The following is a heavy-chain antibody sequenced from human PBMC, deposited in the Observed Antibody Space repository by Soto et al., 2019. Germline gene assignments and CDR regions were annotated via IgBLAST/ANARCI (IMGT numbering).Heavy chain of an antibody. V-gene: IGHV4-34*01. Sequence: PSETLSLTCAVYGGSFSGYYWSWIRQPPGKGLEWIGEINHSGSTNYNPSLKSRVTLSVDASKHQFSLKLSSVTAADTAVYYCARVPLRYSSSHNFDSWGQGALVTVSS. J-gene: IGHJ4*02. D-gene: IGHD6-19*01. CDR2: INHSGST. CDR3: ARVPLRYSSSHNFDS. CDR1: GGSFSGYY.